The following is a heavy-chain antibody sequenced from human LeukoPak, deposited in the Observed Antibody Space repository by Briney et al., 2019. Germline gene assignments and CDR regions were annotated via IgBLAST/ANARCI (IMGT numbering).Heavy chain of an antibody. V-gene: IGHV1-2*02. CDR2: INPNSGGT. D-gene: IGHD3-3*01. Sequence: ASVKVSCKASGYTFTGYYMHWVRQAPGQGLEWMGWINPNSGGTNYAQKFQGRVTMTRDTSISTAYMELSSLRSEDTAVYYCARVSSLGFLVFFDPWGQGTLVTVSS. CDR1: GYTFTGYY. J-gene: IGHJ5*02. CDR3: ARVSSLGFLVFFDP.